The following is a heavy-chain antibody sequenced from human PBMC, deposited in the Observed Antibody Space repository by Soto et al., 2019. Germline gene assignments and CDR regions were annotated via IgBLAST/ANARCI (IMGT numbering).Heavy chain of an antibody. J-gene: IGHJ4*02. CDR1: GFTFSNFW. V-gene: IGHV3-7*01. CDR2: IKNDGSQI. Sequence: VGSLRLSCGTSGFTFSNFWSSWVHQTPGEGRGWGARIKNDGSQIYYVDSVKGRFILSITNPQNSVYLQMTSLRADDTGVYYCATAHPLNWGQVSLVTFSS. CDR3: ATAHPLN. D-gene: IGHD2-8*01.